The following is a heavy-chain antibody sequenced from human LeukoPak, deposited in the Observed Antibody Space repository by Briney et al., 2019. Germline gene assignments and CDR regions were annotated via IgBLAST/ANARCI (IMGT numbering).Heavy chain of an antibody. V-gene: IGHV4-34*01. CDR2: INHSGST. CDR3: ARSAMPPSRTTSRSNWFDP. Sequence: SETLSLTCAVYGGSFSGYYWSWIRQPSGKGLEWIGEINHSGSTNYNPSLKSRVTISVDTSKNQFSLKLSSVTAADTAVYYCARSAMPPSRTTSRSNWFDPWGQGTLVTVSS. D-gene: IGHD2-2*01. CDR1: GGSFSGYY. J-gene: IGHJ5*02.